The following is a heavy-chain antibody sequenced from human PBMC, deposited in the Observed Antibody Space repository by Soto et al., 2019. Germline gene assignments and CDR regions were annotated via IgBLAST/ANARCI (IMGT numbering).Heavy chain of an antibody. D-gene: IGHD3-10*01. J-gene: IGHJ6*02. CDR3: ARGLLMVRGVIIASRYYYYGMDV. Sequence: ASVKVSCKASGGTFSSYAISWVRQAPGQGLEWMGGIIPIFSTANYAQKFQGRVTITADKSTSTAYMELSSLRSEDTAVYYCARGLLMVRGVIIASRYYYYGMDVWGQGTTVTVSS. V-gene: IGHV1-69*06. CDR2: IIPIFSTA. CDR1: GGTFSSYA.